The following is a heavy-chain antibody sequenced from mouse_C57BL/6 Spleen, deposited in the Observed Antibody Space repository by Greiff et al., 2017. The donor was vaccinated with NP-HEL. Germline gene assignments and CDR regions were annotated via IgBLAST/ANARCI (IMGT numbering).Heavy chain of an antibody. CDR1: GFTFSDYY. J-gene: IGHJ1*03. Sequence: EVQLVESGGGLVQPGGSLKLSCAASGFTFSDYYMYWVRQTPEKRLEWVAYISNGGGSTYYPDTVKGRFTISRDNAKNTLYLQMSRLKSEDTAIYYGARGRGVTKNWYFDVWGTGTTVTVSS. CDR3: ARGRGVTKNWYFDV. D-gene: IGHD2-2*01. CDR2: ISNGGGST. V-gene: IGHV5-12*01.